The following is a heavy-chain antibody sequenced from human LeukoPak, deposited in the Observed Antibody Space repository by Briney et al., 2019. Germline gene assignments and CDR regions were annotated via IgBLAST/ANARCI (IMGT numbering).Heavy chain of an antibody. J-gene: IGHJ5*02. CDR3: ARCSSSWHGYWWFDP. CDR2: IYPGDSDT. CDR1: GYSFTSYW. V-gene: IGHV5-51*01. D-gene: IGHD6-13*01. Sequence: GESLKISCKGSGYSFTSYWIGWVRQMPGKGLEWMGIIYPGDSDTRYSPSFQGQVTISADKSISTAYLQWSSLKASDTAMYYCARCSSSWHGYWWFDPWGQGTLVTVSS.